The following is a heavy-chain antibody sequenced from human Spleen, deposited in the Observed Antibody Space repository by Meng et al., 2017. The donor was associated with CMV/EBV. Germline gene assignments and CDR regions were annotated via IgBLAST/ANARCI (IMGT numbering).Heavy chain of an antibody. CDR3: ARDNQKTIYYGMDV. J-gene: IGHJ6*02. V-gene: IGHV3-7*03. CDR1: GFIFSRYW. CDR2: IKQDGSEK. Sequence: GESLKISCAASGFIFSRYWMSWVRQAPGKGLEWVANIKQDGSEKYYVDSVRGRFTISRDNAKNSLYLQMNSLRAEDTALYYCARDNQKTIYYGMDVWGQGTTVTVSS.